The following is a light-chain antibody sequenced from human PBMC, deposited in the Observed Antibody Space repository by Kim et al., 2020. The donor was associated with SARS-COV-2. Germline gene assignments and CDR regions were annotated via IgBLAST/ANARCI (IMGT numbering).Light chain of an antibody. Sequence: GLTITITCTGTSSDVVGFDLVTWYQQLLGQAPNLLIYEITKRPFGVFVRFSGSKSGNTASLTICGLHPGDESSYYCSSYGGTRLVVFGGGTQLTVL. CDR1: SSDVVGFDL. CDR2: EIT. V-gene: IGLV2-23*02. J-gene: IGLJ2*01. CDR3: SSYGGTRLVV.